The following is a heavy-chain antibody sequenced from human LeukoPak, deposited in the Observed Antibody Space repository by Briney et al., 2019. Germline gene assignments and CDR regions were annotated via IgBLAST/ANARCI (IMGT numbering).Heavy chain of an antibody. Sequence: PGGSLRLSCAASGFTFSDYYMSWIRQAPGKGLEWVSYITSSGSTIYYADSVKGRFTISRDNAKNSLFLQMYSLRAEDTAVYYCARDQGYCDSPTFDIWGQGTMVTVSS. CDR2: ITSSGSTI. V-gene: IGHV3-11*01. J-gene: IGHJ3*02. CDR3: ARDQGYCDSPTFDI. D-gene: IGHD3-22*01. CDR1: GFTFSDYY.